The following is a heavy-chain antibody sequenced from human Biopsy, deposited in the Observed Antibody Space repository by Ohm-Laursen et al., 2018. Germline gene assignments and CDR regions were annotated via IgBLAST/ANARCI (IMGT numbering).Heavy chain of an antibody. V-gene: IGHV3-33*06. Sequence: SLRLSCAASGFTVSSNYMSWVRQAPGKGLEWVAAIWYDGSNKNYADSVKGRFTISRDNSKNTLYLQMNSLIGEDTAVYYCAKCMTGGSNYYFHHCGQGTLVTVSS. CDR2: IWYDGSNK. CDR1: GFTVSSNY. CDR3: AKCMTGGSNYYFHH. D-gene: IGHD2-8*01. J-gene: IGHJ4*02.